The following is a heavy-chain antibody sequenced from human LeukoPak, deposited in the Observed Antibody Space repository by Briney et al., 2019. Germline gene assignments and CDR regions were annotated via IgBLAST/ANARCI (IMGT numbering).Heavy chain of an antibody. CDR2: ISGSGGST. CDR1: RFTFSSYA. J-gene: IGHJ4*02. Sequence: PGGSLRLSCAASRFTFSSYAMSWVRQAPGKGLEWVSIISGSGGSTYYADSVRGRFTISRDNSKNTLYLQMNSLRAEDTAVYYCAKDRIGYSSGWYGGLFDYWGQGTLVTVSS. V-gene: IGHV3-23*01. CDR3: AKDRIGYSSGWYGGLFDY. D-gene: IGHD6-19*01.